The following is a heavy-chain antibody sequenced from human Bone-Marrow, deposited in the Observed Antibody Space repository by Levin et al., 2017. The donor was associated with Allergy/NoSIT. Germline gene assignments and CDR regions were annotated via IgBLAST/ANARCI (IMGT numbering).Heavy chain of an antibody. Sequence: GESLKISCAASGFTFSSYWMTWVRQAPGKGLEWVANINQDGSEKYYVASVKGRFTISRDNAKNSLYLQMNSLRAEDTAFYYCATGPQWLAFDYWGQGTLVSVSS. J-gene: IGHJ4*02. D-gene: IGHD6-19*01. CDR3: ATGPQWLAFDY. CDR2: INQDGSEK. V-gene: IGHV3-7*01. CDR1: GFTFSSYW.